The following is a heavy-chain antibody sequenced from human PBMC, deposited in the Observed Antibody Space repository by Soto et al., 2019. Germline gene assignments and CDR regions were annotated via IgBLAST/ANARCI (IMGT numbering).Heavy chain of an antibody. J-gene: IGHJ5*02. D-gene: IGHD6-6*01. Sequence: ASVKVSCKASGFSFTGYYIHWLRQAPGQGLEWMGWIDAHSGGTEYAQKFQGRVTLTRDTSISTAYMTLSSLRSDDTAIYYCAKDLTRQLAYWLDPWGQGTQVTVSS. CDR1: GFSFTGYY. V-gene: IGHV1-2*02. CDR2: IDAHSGGT. CDR3: AKDLTRQLAYWLDP.